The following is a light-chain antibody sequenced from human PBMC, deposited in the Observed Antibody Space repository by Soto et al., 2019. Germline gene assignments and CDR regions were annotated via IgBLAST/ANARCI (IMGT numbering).Light chain of an antibody. V-gene: IGKV3-20*01. J-gene: IGKJ1*01. CDR2: GAS. CDR1: QSVSSSY. Sequence: EIVLTQSPGTLSLSPGERATLSCRASQSVSSSYLAWYQQKPGQAPRLLIYGASHRATGIPDRFSGSGSGTDFTLTISRLEPEDFAVYYCQQYGSSPPVTFGQGTKVEIK. CDR3: QQYGSSPPVT.